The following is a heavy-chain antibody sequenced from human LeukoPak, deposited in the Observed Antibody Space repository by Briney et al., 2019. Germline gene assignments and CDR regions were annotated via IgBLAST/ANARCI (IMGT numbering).Heavy chain of an antibody. CDR1: GFTFSRFA. CDR2: ISSDATNK. J-gene: IGHJ5*01. CDR3: AKLGQIRHFDFVNWFDS. V-gene: IGHV3-30*18. Sequence: GRSRRLSCVASGFTFSRFAMHWVRQAPGKGSEWVSLISSDATNKYYADSVKGRFTISRDNSRNTLYLQMNSLRAEDTAVYYCAKLGQIRHFDFVNWFDSWGQGTLVIVSS. D-gene: IGHD3-9*01.